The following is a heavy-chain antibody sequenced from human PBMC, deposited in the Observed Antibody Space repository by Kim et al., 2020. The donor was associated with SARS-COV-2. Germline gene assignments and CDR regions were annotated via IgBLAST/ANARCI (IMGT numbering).Heavy chain of an antibody. V-gene: IGHV1-2*02. Sequence: ASVKVSCKASGYTFTGYYMHWVRQAPGQGLEWMGWINPNSGGTNYAQKFQGRVTMTRDTSISTAYMELSRLRSDDTAVYYCARELEVIVVVPAAITGYYYYYMDVWGQGTTVTVSS. D-gene: IGHD2-2*02. J-gene: IGHJ6*03. CDR1: GYTFTGYY. CDR2: INPNSGGT. CDR3: ARELEVIVVVPAAITGYYYYYMDV.